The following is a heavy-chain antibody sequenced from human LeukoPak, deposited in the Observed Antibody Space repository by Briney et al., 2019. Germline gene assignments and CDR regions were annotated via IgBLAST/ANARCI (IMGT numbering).Heavy chain of an antibody. CDR3: ARDVGSAYCGGDCSINWFDH. Sequence: ASVKVSCKASGYTLTSFSMHWVRQAPGKGLEWMGVINPGGGSTSYAQKFQGRVTMTRDTSTSTVYMELSSLRSEDTAVYYCARDVGSAYCGGDCSINWFDHWGQGTLVTVSS. D-gene: IGHD2-21*01. V-gene: IGHV1-46*01. J-gene: IGHJ5*02. CDR1: GYTLTSFS. CDR2: INPGGGST.